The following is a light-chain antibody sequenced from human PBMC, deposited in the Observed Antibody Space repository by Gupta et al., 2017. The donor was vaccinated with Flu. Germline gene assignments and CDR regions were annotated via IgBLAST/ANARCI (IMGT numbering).Light chain of an antibody. CDR2: TSA. CDR3: RQRREFPSSP. Sequence: PGETASIYCRYRQSRWEREEGKNYLEWSMQKQWQAPQLLIYTSAYRVCGVKDRFCGRGAGMYVKVKVIRGEVEDVGDYYSRQRREFPSSPFGQGTKMEIK. CDR1: QSRWEREEGKNY. J-gene: IGKJ2*01. V-gene: IGKV2-40*01.